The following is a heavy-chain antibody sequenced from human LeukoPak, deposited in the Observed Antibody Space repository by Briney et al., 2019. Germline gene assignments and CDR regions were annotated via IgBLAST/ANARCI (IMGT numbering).Heavy chain of an antibody. CDR2: IGSSSSYI. V-gene: IGHV3-21*01. CDR3: ARESGDAFDI. CDR1: GFTFSSYS. D-gene: IGHD1-26*01. J-gene: IGHJ3*02. Sequence: PGGSLRLSCAASGFTFSSYSMNWVRQAPGKGLVWVSSIGSSSSYIYYADSVKGRFTISRDNAKNSLYLQMNSLRAEDTAVYYCARESGDAFDIWGQGTMVAVSS.